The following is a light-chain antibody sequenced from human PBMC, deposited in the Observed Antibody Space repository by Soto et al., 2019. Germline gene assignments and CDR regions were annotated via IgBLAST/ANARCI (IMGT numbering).Light chain of an antibody. CDR1: SSNIGAGYD. CDR2: GNS. CDR3: QSYDSSLEGVV. J-gene: IGLJ2*01. Sequence: QLVLTQPPSVSGAPGQRVTISCTGSSSNIGAGYDVHWYQQLPGTAPKLLIYGNSNRPSGVPDRFSGSKSGTSASLAITGLQAEDEADYYCQSYDSSLEGVVFGGGTKVTVL. V-gene: IGLV1-40*01.